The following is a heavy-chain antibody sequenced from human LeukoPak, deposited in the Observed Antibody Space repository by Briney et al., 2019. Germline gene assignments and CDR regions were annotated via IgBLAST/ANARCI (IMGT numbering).Heavy chain of an antibody. CDR2: TYYRSKWYN. CDR1: GDSVSSNSGA. CDR3: ARVVQFYFDY. J-gene: IGHJ4*02. Sequence: SQTLSFTCAISGDSVSSNSGAWNWIRQSPSRGLEWLGRTYYRSKWYNDYAASVKSRISIKPDTSTNQFSLQLNSVTPEDTAVYYCARVVQFYFDYWGQGTLVTVSS. V-gene: IGHV6-1*01.